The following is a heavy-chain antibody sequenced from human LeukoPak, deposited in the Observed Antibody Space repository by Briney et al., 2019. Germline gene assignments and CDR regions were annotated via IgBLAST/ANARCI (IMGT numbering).Heavy chain of an antibody. Sequence: PGGSLRLSCAASGFTFSSYAMSWVRQAPGKGLEWVSAISGSGGSTYYADSVKGRFTISRDNSKNTLYLQMNSLRAEDTAVCYCAKGVTMIVVVRGKGYDYWGQGTLVTVSS. J-gene: IGHJ4*02. CDR2: ISGSGGST. CDR1: GFTFSSYA. CDR3: AKGVTMIVVVRGKGYDY. V-gene: IGHV3-23*01. D-gene: IGHD3-22*01.